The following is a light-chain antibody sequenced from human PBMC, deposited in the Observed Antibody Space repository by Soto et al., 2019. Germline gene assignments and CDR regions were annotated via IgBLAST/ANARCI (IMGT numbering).Light chain of an antibody. Sequence: QSVLTQPASVSGSPGQSITISCTGTSGDVGRDELVSWYQQHPGKAPKLIIYEVTRRPSGVSNRFSGSKSGKTASLTISGLQDEDEADYYCCSYAARRPFPYVFGTGTKVTVL. CDR2: EVT. J-gene: IGLJ1*01. CDR1: SGDVGRDEL. CDR3: CSYAARRPFPYV. V-gene: IGLV2-23*02.